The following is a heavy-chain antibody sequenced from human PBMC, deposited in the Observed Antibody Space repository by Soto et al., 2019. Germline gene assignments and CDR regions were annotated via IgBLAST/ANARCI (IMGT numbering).Heavy chain of an antibody. CDR2: ISGSGGST. J-gene: IGHJ4*02. V-gene: IGHV3-23*01. Sequence: GGSLRLSCAASGFTFSSYAMSWVRQAPGKGLEWVSAISGSGGSTYYADSVKGRFTISRDNPKNTLYLQMNSLRAEDTAVYYCAKTALALSYDYVWGSYREYYFDYWGQGTLVTVSS. CDR3: AKTALALSYDYVWGSYREYYFDY. CDR1: GFTFSSYA. D-gene: IGHD3-16*02.